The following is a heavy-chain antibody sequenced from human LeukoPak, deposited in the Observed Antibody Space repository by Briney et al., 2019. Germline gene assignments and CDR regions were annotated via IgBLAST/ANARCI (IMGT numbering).Heavy chain of an antibody. V-gene: IGHV3-30*03. Sequence: GRPLRLSCAAPGLTFRRNGMHWVRQAPGKGLGWVAVISYDGNKKYYADSVKCRFDISRDNSKNILYMQMNSLRTEDTAVYYCARDRDYYNSGGTMIDYWGQGTLVTVSS. J-gene: IGHJ4*02. CDR1: GLTFRRNG. CDR2: ISYDGNKK. CDR3: ARDRDYYNSGGTMIDY. D-gene: IGHD6-19*01.